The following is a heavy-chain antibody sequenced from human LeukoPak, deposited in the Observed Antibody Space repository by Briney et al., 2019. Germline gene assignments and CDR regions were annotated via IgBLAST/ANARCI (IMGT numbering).Heavy chain of an antibody. CDR1: GYSISSSYY. J-gene: IGHJ3*02. CDR3: ARDQVGAPNKALDI. V-gene: IGHV4-4*07. CDR2: IYTSGST. Sequence: SETLSLTCAVSGYSISSSYYWSWIRQPAGKGLEWIGRIYTSGSTNYNPSLKSRVTMSVDTSKNQFSLKLSSVTAADTAVYYCARDQVGAPNKALDIWGQGTMVTVSS. D-gene: IGHD1-26*01.